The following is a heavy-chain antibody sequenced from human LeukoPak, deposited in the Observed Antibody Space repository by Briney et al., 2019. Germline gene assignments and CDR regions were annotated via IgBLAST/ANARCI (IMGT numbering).Heavy chain of an antibody. V-gene: IGHV3-21*01. Sequence: GGSLRFSGAASGFTSSDYNRKWHRQAQGKGLKGFLSISSRRSYIYYADSVKGRFTISRDNAKNSLYLQMNSLRAEDTAVYYCARGSSTHGEYYFDYWGQGTLVTVSS. CDR2: ISSRRSYI. D-gene: IGHD2-2*01. CDR1: GFTSSDYN. CDR3: ARGSSTHGEYYFDY. J-gene: IGHJ4*02.